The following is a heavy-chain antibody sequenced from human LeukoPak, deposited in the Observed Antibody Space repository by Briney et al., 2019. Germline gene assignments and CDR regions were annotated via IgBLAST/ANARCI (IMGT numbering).Heavy chain of an antibody. CDR1: GGSFSGYY. D-gene: IGHD2-21*02. CDR3: ARRAISVNNFGDSH. V-gene: IGHV4-34*01. Sequence: SSETLSLTCAVYGGSFSGYYWSWIRQPPGKGLEWIGEINHSGSTNYNPSLKSRVTISVDTSKNQFSLKLSSVTAADTAIYFCARRAISVNNFGDSHWGQGTRVIVSS. CDR2: INHSGST. J-gene: IGHJ4*02.